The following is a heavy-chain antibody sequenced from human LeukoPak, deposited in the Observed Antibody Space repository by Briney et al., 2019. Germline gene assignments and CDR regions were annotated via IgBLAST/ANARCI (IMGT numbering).Heavy chain of an antibody. CDR2: ISGSGGST. CDR3: AKKSVAVQTSGGVGYFDY. J-gene: IGHJ4*02. D-gene: IGHD5/OR15-5a*01. Sequence: GGPVRLSCAASGFTFSSYAMSWVRQAPGKGLEWVSVISGSGGSTYYGDSVEGRFTISRDNSKNTLYLQMDSLRAEDTAVYYCAKKSVAVQTSGGVGYFDYWGQGTLVTVSS. CDR1: GFTFSSYA. V-gene: IGHV3-23*01.